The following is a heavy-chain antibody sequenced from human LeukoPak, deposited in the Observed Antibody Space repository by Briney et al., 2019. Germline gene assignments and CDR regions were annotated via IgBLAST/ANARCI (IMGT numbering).Heavy chain of an antibody. J-gene: IGHJ4*02. V-gene: IGHV3-7*03. CDR2: IRQDGSER. Sequence: PGGSLRLSCAASGFIFSNYWMTWVRQAPGKGLEWVAHIRQDGSERHYVDSVKDRFTISRDNAKNSLYLQMNSLRAEDTALYYCARDLGYCSSTSCPFDYWGQGTLVTVSS. D-gene: IGHD2-2*01. CDR3: ARDLGYCSSTSCPFDY. CDR1: GFIFSNYW.